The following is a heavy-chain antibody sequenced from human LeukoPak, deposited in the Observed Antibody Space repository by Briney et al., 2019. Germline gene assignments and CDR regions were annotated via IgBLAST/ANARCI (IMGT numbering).Heavy chain of an antibody. J-gene: IGHJ4*02. CDR3: ARYNSSGYYSDYFDY. CDR2: IYYSGST. V-gene: IGHV4-31*03. CDR1: GGSISSGGYY. D-gene: IGHD3-22*01. Sequence: SETLSLTCTVSGGSISSGGYYWSWIRQHPGKGLEWIGYIYYSGSTYYNPSLKSRVTISVDTSKNQFSLKLSSVTAADTAVYYCARYNSSGYYSDYFDYWGQGTQVTVSS.